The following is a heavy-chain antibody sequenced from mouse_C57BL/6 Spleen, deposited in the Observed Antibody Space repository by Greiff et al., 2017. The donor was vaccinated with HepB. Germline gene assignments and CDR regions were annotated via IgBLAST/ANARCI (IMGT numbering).Heavy chain of an antibody. J-gene: IGHJ2*01. V-gene: IGHV1-82*01. CDR3: ATNFYYFDY. CDR2: IYPGDGDT. CDR1: GYAFSSSW. D-gene: IGHD4-1*01. Sequence: SGPELVKPGASVKISCKASGYAFSSSWMNWVKQRPGKGLEWIGRIYPGDGDTNYNGKFKGKATLTADKSSSTAYMQLSSLTSEDSAVYFCATNFYYFDYWGQGTTLTVSS.